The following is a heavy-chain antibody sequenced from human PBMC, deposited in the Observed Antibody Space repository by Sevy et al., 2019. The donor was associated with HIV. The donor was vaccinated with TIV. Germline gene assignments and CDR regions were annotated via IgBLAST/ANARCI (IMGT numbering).Heavy chain of an antibody. V-gene: IGHV4-39*01. J-gene: IGHJ5*02. D-gene: IGHD3-22*01. CDR3: ARQEGIVVVIRDANCFDP. CDR2: IYYSGST. CDR1: GGSISSISYY. Sequence: SETLSLTCTVSGGSISSISYYWGWIRQPPGKGLEWIGSIYYSGSTYYNPSLKSRVTISVDTSKNQFSLKLSTVTAADTAVYYCARQEGIVVVIRDANCFDPWGQGTLVTVSS.